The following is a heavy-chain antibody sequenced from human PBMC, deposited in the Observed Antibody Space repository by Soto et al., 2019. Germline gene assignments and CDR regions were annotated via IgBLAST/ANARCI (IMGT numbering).Heavy chain of an antibody. Sequence: SETLSLTCAVSGGSISSSNWWSWVRQPPGKGLEWIGEIYHSGSTNYNPSLKSRVTISVDKSKNQFSLKLSSVTAADAAVYYCARFPIGIFGVAPHWGQGTLVTVSS. CDR1: GGSISSSNW. J-gene: IGHJ4*02. CDR3: ARFPIGIFGVAPH. D-gene: IGHD3-3*02. CDR2: IYHSGST. V-gene: IGHV4-4*02.